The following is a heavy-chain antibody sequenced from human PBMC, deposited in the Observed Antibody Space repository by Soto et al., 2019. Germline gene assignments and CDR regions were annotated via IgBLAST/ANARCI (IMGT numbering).Heavy chain of an antibody. CDR3: AKDRGSGGIVAGTPDY. CDR2: FSAGGSR. CDR1: GFTVSSSA. J-gene: IGHJ4*02. D-gene: IGHD6-19*01. V-gene: IGHV3-23*01. Sequence: EVQLLESGGGLVQPGGSLRLSCAASGFTVSSSAMIWVRQAPGKGLEWVATFSAGGSRYYADSVKGRFTNSRNSSQNTLYLQMNGLRAEDTALYYCAKDRGSGGIVAGTPDYWGQGTLVTVSS.